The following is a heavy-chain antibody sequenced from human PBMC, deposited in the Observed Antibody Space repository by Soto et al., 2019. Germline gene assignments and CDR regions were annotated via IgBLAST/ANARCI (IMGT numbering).Heavy chain of an antibody. J-gene: IGHJ3*02. Sequence: PSETLSLTCTVSGGSISGSSYYWGWIRQPPGKGLEWIGSIYYSGSTYYNPSLKSRVTISVDTSKNQFSLKLSSVTAADTAVYYCARRVPYYYDSSGYSREAFDIWGQGTMVTVSS. D-gene: IGHD3-22*01. CDR1: GGSISGSSYY. V-gene: IGHV4-39*01. CDR3: ARRVPYYYDSSGYSREAFDI. CDR2: IYYSGST.